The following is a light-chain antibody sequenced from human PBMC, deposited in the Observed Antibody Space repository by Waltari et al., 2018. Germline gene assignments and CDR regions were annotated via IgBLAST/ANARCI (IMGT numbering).Light chain of an antibody. CDR2: KAS. CDR3: QEYDSHWS. CDR1: QGIGRW. Sequence: DIQLTQSPSTLSASVGDSVTLTCRASQGIGRWLALYQQKPGKTPDLLIYKASILELGVPSRFSGSGSGTEFTLTITGLQPLDVATYYCQEYDSHWSFGQGTKVEIK. V-gene: IGKV1-5*03. J-gene: IGKJ1*01.